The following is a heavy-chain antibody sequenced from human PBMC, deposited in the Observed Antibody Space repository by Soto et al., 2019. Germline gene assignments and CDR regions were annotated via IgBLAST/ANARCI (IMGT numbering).Heavy chain of an antibody. Sequence: PSEALSLTCAVSGGSISSGGYSWSWIRQPPGKGLEWIGYIYHSGSTYYNPSLKSRVTISVDRSKNQFSLKLSSVTAADTAVYYCAREEGRYYDSRHLYFQHWGQGTLVTVSS. J-gene: IGHJ1*01. CDR3: AREEGRYYDSRHLYFQH. CDR1: GGSISSGGYS. D-gene: IGHD3-22*01. CDR2: IYHSGST. V-gene: IGHV4-30-2*01.